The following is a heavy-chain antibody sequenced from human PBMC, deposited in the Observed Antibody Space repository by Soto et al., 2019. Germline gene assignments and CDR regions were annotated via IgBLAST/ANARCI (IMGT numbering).Heavy chain of an antibody. V-gene: IGHV5-51*01. CDR3: AASIIYYGWGI. Sequence: PGESLKISCKGPGYTFTNYWIGWVRQMPGKGLEWMGIIYPGDSDTKYNTSFQGQVTISADKSITTRYLQWSSLKASDTAISYCAASIIYYGWGIWGQGTTVTVSS. D-gene: IGHD5-12*01. CDR1: GYTFTNYW. J-gene: IGHJ6*02. CDR2: IYPGDSDT.